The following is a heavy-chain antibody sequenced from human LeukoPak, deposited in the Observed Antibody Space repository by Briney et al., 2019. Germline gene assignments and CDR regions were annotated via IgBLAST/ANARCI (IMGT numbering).Heavy chain of an antibody. CDR3: ANENYYDSSGYLDN. Sequence: GRSLRLSCAASGFTFSSYGMHWVRQAPGKGLEWVSVISSDGSNKYYADSVKGRFTISRDNTKNTLYLQMNGLRAEDTAVFYCANENYYDSSGYLDNWGQGTLVTVSS. CDR1: GFTFSSYG. CDR2: ISSDGSNK. J-gene: IGHJ4*02. D-gene: IGHD3-22*01. V-gene: IGHV3-30*18.